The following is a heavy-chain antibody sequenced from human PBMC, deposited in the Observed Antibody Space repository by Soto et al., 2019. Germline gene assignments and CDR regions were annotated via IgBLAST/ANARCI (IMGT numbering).Heavy chain of an antibody. CDR2: TYYNGNI. D-gene: IGHD3-16*01. V-gene: IGHV4-59*01. J-gene: IGHJ5*02. Sequence: SETLSLTCNVSGGSISNYYWTWVRQSPEKGLEWTGYTYYNGNINYNPSLKSRVTISIDTSKNQFSLTLKSVTAADTAVYYCASGGNWFDPWGQGVLVTVSS. CDR3: ASGGNWFDP. CDR1: GGSISNYY.